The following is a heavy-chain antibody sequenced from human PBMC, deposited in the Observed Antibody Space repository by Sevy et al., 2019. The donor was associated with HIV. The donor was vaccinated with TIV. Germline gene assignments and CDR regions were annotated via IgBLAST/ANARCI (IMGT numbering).Heavy chain of an antibody. V-gene: IGHV3-43*01. CDR1: GFTFDDYV. Sequence: GGSLRLSCEASGFTFDDYVMHWVRQGPRKALEWISLVSWSGDNTYYADSVKGRFTISRDNTKNSLYLQMHSLTSDDTALYYGVKDAGGAGSGYYFDSWGQGTLVTVSS. J-gene: IGHJ4*02. CDR2: VSWSGDNT. D-gene: IGHD1-1*01. CDR3: VKDAGGAGSGYYFDS.